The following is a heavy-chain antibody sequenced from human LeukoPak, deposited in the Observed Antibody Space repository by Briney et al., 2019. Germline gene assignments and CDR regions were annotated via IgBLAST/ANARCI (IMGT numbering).Heavy chain of an antibody. J-gene: IGHJ4*02. CDR1: GLTFHDYA. CDR3: AKESGKFDY. V-gene: IGHV3-43*02. CDR2: ISADGGST. Sequence: QPGGSLRLSCVASGLTFHDYAMHWVRQAPGKGLEWVSLISADGGSTFYADSVRGRFSISRDNSKNSLYLQMNSLRTEDTAMHYCAKESGKFDYWGQGTLVAVSS.